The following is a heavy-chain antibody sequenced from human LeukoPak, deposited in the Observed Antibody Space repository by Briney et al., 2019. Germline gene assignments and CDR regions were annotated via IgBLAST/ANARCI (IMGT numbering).Heavy chain of an antibody. J-gene: IGHJ4*02. CDR2: ISWNSGTR. D-gene: IGHD2-2*01. V-gene: IGHV3-9*01. Sequence: GGSLRLSCAASGFTFDDYAMHWARQAPGKGLEWVSSISWNSGTRRYADSVKGRFAISRDNAKNSLYLQMNGLRAEDTALYYCAKASGGYCSSISCYHFDYWGQGILVTVSS. CDR1: GFTFDDYA. CDR3: AKASGGYCSSISCYHFDY.